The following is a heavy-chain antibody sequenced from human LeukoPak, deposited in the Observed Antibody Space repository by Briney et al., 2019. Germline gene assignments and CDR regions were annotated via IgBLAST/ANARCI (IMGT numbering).Heavy chain of an antibody. CDR3: AKGHPYDFWSGYYYFDY. J-gene: IGHJ4*02. D-gene: IGHD3-3*01. CDR1: GFTFSCYA. V-gene: IGHV3-23*01. CDR2: ISGSGGST. Sequence: GGSLRLSCAASGFTFSCYAMSWVRQAPGKGLEWVSAISGSGGSTYYADSVKGRFTISRDNSKNTLYLQMNSLRAEDTAVYYCAKGHPYDFWSGYYYFDYWGQGTLVTVSS.